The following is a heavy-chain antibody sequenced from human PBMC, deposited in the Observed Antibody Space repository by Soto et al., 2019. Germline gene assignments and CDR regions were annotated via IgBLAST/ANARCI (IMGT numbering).Heavy chain of an antibody. V-gene: IGHV1-24*01. D-gene: IGHD3-22*01. CDR1: GGTFSSYA. Sequence: ASVKVSCKASGGTFSSYAISWVRQAPGKGLEWMGGFDPEDGETIYAQKFQGRVTMTEDTSTDTAYMELSSLRSEDTAVYYCATVRYDSSGYFVWGQGTLVTVSS. CDR2: FDPEDGET. J-gene: IGHJ4*02. CDR3: ATVRYDSSGYFV.